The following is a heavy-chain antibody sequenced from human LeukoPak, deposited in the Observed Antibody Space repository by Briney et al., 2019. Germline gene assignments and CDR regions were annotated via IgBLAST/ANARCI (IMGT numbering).Heavy chain of an antibody. J-gene: IGHJ5*02. V-gene: IGHV4-31*03. D-gene: IGHD5-12*01. Sequence: SQTLSLTCTISGGSISSGGYYWSWIRQHPGKGPEWIGYIYYSGSTYYNPSLKSRVTISVDTSKNQFSLKLSSVTAADTAVYYCARDTGGYDSPWFDPWGQGTLVTVSS. CDR2: IYYSGST. CDR3: ARDTGGYDSPWFDP. CDR1: GGSISSGGYY.